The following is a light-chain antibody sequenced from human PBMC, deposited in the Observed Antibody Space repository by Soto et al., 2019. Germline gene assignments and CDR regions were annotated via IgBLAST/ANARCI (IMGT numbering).Light chain of an antibody. CDR3: QSYDSSLSWV. V-gene: IGLV1-40*01. CDR1: SSDIGAGSD. CDR2: GNN. Sequence: QSVLTQPPSVSGAPGQRVTISCTGSSSDIGAGSDVHWYQQLPGTAPKLLIYGNNNRPSGVPDRFSGSKSGTSASLAITGLQAEDEADYCCQSYDSSLSWVFGGGTKVTVL. J-gene: IGLJ3*02.